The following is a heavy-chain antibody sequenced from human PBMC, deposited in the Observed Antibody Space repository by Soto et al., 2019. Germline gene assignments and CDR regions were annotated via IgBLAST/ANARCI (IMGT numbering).Heavy chain of an antibody. J-gene: IGHJ6*02. CDR1: GYTFTSYD. CDR2: MNPNSGNT. D-gene: IGHD4-4*01. V-gene: IGHV1-8*01. Sequence: QVQLVQSGAEVKKPGASVKVSCKASGYTFTSYDINWVRQATGQGLEWMGWMNPNSGNTGYAQKFQGRVTMPRNTAISTAYMELSSLRSEDTAVYYCARAPMVTTVTTHYYYGMDVWGQGTTVTVSS. CDR3: ARAPMVTTVTTHYYYGMDV.